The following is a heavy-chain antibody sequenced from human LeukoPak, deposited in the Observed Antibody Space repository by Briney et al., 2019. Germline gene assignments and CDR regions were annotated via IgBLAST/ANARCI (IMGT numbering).Heavy chain of an antibody. CDR3: ARDYYYMDV. V-gene: IGHV4-34*01. J-gene: IGHJ6*03. CDR2: INHSGST. CDR1: TGSFSGYY. Sequence: PSETLSLTCAVYTGSFSGYYWSWLRQPPGKGLGWIGEINHSGSTNYTPSLKSRVTISVDTSKNQFSLKLSSVTGADTTVYYCARDYYYMDVWGKGTTVTVSS.